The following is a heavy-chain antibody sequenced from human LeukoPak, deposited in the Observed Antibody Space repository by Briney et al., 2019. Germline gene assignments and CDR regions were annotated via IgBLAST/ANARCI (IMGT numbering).Heavy chain of an antibody. V-gene: IGHV3-7*01. CDR2: IKPDGSEK. D-gene: IGHD2-15*01. Sequence: PGGSLRLSCAASGFTFSNFWVTWVRQAPGKGLEWVANIKPDGSEKYYVDSVKGRFTISRDNAKNSLYLQMNSLRAGDTAVYYCARQAFAADDAFDIWGQGTMVTVSS. J-gene: IGHJ3*02. CDR3: ARQAFAADDAFDI. CDR1: GFTFSNFW.